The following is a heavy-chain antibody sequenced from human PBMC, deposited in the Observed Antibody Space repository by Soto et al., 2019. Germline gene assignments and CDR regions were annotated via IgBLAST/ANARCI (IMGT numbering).Heavy chain of an antibody. Sequence: PGGSLRLSCAASGFTFSRYWMHWVRQAPGKGLVWVSRINHDGSSSTYEDSVKGRFTISRDSAKSTLYLQMHSLRVEDTAVYYCARDSDTVATTDFWGQGTLVTVSS. D-gene: IGHD5-12*01. CDR3: ARDSDTVATTDF. CDR1: GFTFSRYW. V-gene: IGHV3-74*03. J-gene: IGHJ4*02. CDR2: INHDGSSS.